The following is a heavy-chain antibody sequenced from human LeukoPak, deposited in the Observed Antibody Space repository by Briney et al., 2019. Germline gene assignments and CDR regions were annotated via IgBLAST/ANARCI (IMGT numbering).Heavy chain of an antibody. D-gene: IGHD2/OR15-2a*01. Sequence: SETLSLTCAVSRGSVSSSTYYWSWVRQPPGKGLEWIASIYYTGSTYYNPSLKSRVTISLDMSKNEFFLTMTSVTAADTAVYFCAKRGVVIRGLLVIGYHQEAYHYDFWGQGVMVTVSS. CDR2: IYYTGST. J-gene: IGHJ4*02. CDR1: RGSVSSSTYY. V-gene: IGHV4-39*07. CDR3: AKRGVVIRGLLVIGYHQEAYHYDF.